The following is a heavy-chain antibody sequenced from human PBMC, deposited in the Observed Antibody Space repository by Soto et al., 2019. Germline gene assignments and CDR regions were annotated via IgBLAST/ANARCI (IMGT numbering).Heavy chain of an antibody. Sequence: QVQLVESGGGVVQPGRSLRLSCEVSGFTFSSFALHWVRQAPGKGLEWVAIISYDGSTKYYADFVKGRFTISRDNSKKTLYLQINGLAAEDTAVYYCARGYRGGRDAFDIWGQGTMVTVSS. J-gene: IGHJ3*02. CDR1: GFTFSSFA. CDR3: ARGYRGGRDAFDI. CDR2: ISYDGSTK. V-gene: IGHV3-30-3*01. D-gene: IGHD1-26*01.